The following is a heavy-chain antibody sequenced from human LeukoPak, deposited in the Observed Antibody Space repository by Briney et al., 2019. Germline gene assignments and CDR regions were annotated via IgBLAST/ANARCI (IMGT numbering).Heavy chain of an antibody. Sequence: GGSLRLSCAASGFTVSSNYMSWVRQAPGKGLEWVSVIYSGGSTYYADSVKGRFTISRDNSKYTLYLQMNSLRAEDTAVYYCARELTGDPNRDAFDIWGQGTTVTVSS. CDR3: ARELTGDPNRDAFDI. CDR2: IYSGGST. V-gene: IGHV3-53*01. D-gene: IGHD7-27*01. J-gene: IGHJ3*02. CDR1: GFTVSSNY.